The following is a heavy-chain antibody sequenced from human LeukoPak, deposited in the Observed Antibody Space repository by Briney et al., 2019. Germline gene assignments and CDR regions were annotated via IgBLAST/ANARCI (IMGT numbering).Heavy chain of an antibody. D-gene: IGHD2-15*01. CDR1: GYTFTSYD. Sequence: GASVKVSCKASGYTFTSYDINWVRQATGQGLEWMGWMNPNSGNTGYAQKFQGRVTMTRNTSISTAYMELSSLRSEDTAVYYCARVVAAYDGRSFDYWGQGTLVTASS. V-gene: IGHV1-8*01. CDR3: ARVVAAYDGRSFDY. CDR2: MNPNSGNT. J-gene: IGHJ4*02.